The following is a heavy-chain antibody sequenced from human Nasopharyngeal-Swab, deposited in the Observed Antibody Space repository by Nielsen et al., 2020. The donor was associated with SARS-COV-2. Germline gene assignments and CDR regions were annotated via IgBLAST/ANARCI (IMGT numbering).Heavy chain of an antibody. D-gene: IGHD6-19*01. CDR2: ISSDGST. V-gene: IGHV3-53*04. CDR1: GFTVNTNY. Sequence: GESLKISCAASGFTVNTNYMSWVRQAPGKGLEWVSIISSDGSTYYAGSVKGRFTISRHNSNNTLHLQMNSLRGEDTAVYYCARVSSGWDYHYYYMDVWGKGTTVTVSS. J-gene: IGHJ6*03. CDR3: ARVSSGWDYHYYYMDV.